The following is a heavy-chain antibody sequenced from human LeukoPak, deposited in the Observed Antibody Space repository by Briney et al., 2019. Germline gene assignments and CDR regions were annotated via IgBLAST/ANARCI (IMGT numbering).Heavy chain of an antibody. Sequence: SETLSLTCNVSGASISSYYWSWIRQPPGKGLEWIGYIYYSGSTNYNPSLKSRVTTSIDSSKNQFSLKLSSVTAADTAVYYCARGTIAFDYWGQGTLVTVSS. J-gene: IGHJ4*02. V-gene: IGHV4-59*08. D-gene: IGHD3-3*01. CDR2: IYYSGST. CDR3: ARGTIAFDY. CDR1: GASISSYY.